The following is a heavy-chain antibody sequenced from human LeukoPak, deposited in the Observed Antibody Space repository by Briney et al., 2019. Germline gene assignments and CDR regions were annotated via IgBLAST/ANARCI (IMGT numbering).Heavy chain of an antibody. CDR3: AKAVAATGHYYFGMDV. CDR1: GFTFSSYG. Sequence: GGSLRLSCTASGFTFSSYGMHWVRQAPGKGLEWVAVIWFDGSNKYYADSVKGRLTISKDNSKSTLYLQMNSLRAEDTAVYYCAKAVAATGHYYFGMDVWGQGTTVTVSS. J-gene: IGHJ6*02. D-gene: IGHD6-19*01. V-gene: IGHV3-33*06. CDR2: IWFDGSNK.